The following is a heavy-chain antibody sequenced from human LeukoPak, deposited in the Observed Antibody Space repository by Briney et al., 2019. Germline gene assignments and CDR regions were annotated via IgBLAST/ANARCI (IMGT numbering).Heavy chain of an antibody. CDR1: GYTFTSYD. D-gene: IGHD5-12*01. CDR2: MNPNTGNT. J-gene: IGHJ5*02. CDR3: ARGPPVRLPSSFDP. Sequence: ASVTVSCKASGYTFTSYDINWVRQATGQGLEWMGWMNPNTGNTGSAQRFQGRVTMTRDTSISTAYMELSSLRSEDTAVYYCARGPPVRLPSSFDPWGQGTLVTVSS. V-gene: IGHV1-8*01.